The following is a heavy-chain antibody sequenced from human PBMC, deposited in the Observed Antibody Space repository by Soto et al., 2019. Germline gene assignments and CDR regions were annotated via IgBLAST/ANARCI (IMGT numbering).Heavy chain of an antibody. CDR3: AKDNYGDYRPDYYYGMDV. Sequence: PGGSLRLSCAASGFTFGGSAMHWVRQAYGKGLEWVGHIRSKTNSYATAYAESVKGRFTISRDDSMNTAYLQMNSLKTEDTAVYFCAKDNYGDYRPDYYYGMDVWGHGTTVTVSS. CDR1: GFTFGGSA. D-gene: IGHD4-17*01. CDR2: IRSKTNSYAT. J-gene: IGHJ6*02. V-gene: IGHV3-73*01.